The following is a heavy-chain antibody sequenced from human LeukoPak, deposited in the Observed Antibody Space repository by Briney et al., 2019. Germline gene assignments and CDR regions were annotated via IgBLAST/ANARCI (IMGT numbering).Heavy chain of an antibody. D-gene: IGHD3-9*01. CDR2: INRDGSAE. Sequence: PGGSLRLSCVGSAFTFSNYWVSWVRQAPGKGLEWVANINRDGSAEYYLDSVKGRFTISKDNAKNSLYLQMNSLRPEDTAVYYCARNDKGAFDIWGQGTMVTVSS. CDR1: AFTFSNYW. V-gene: IGHV3-7*04. CDR3: ARNDKGAFDI. J-gene: IGHJ3*02.